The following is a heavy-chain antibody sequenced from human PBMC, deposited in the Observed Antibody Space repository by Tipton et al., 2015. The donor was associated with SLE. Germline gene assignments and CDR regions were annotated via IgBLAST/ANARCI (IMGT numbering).Heavy chain of an antibody. J-gene: IGHJ4*02. D-gene: IGHD6-6*01. CDR3: ATHIATRFDY. CDR2: IYHSGST. Sequence: TLSLTCAVYGGSISSSSSYYWAWIRQPPGKGLEWIGSIYHSGSTYYRPSLKSRVTISVDTSKNQFSLKLSSVTAADTAIYYCATHIATRFDYWGQGTLVTVSS. V-gene: IGHV4-39*07. CDR1: GGSISSSSSYY.